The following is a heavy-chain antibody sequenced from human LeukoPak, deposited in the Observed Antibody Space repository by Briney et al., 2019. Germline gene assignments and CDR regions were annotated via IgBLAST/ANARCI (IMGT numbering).Heavy chain of an antibody. D-gene: IGHD3-22*01. J-gene: IGHJ4*02. V-gene: IGHV3-48*03. CDR2: ISSSGSTI. CDR1: GFTFSSYE. CDR3: ARDLGNGYYYFDY. Sequence: PGGSLRLSCAASGFTFSSYEMNWVRQAPGKGLEWVSYISSSGSTIYYADSVKGRFTISRDDSKNTLYLQMNSLRAEDTAVYYCARDLGNGYYYFDYWGQGTLVTVSS.